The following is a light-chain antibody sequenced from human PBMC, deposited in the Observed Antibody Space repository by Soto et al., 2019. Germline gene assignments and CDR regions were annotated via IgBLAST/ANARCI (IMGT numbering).Light chain of an antibody. V-gene: IGKV3-11*01. Sequence: EIVMTQSPATLSVSPEGRATLSCRAIQSVTTYLAWYQQKPGQAPRLLIYDATNRATGIPARFSGSGSGTDFTLTISSLQPEDFAVYYCQQRSNWPPRITFGQGTRLEIK. J-gene: IGKJ5*01. CDR3: QQRSNWPPRIT. CDR2: DAT. CDR1: QSVTTY.